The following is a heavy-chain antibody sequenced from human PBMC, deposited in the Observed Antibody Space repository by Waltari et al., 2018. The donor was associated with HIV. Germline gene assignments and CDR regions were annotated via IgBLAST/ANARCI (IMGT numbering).Heavy chain of an antibody. CDR1: GYTFIDHG. J-gene: IGHJ4*02. V-gene: IGHV1-18*01. CDR3: ARVAGGDYFDY. D-gene: IGHD4-17*01. Sequence: QVQLVQSGGEVQKPGASVKVSCKASGYTFIDHGITWVRQAPGQGLEWMGWISPYNGNTEYAQRFQGRVSVTTDISTNTACMELRGLGSDDTAVYFCARVAGGDYFDYWGQGTLVTVSS. CDR2: ISPYNGNT.